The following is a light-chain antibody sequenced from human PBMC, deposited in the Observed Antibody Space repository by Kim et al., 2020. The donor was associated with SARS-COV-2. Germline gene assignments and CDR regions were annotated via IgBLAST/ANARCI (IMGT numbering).Light chain of an antibody. CDR3: CSYAGSNSLV. Sequence: QSALTQPRSVSGSPGQSITISCTGTSSDVGGYNYVTWYQQHPGKAPKVIIYDVSKRPSGISDRFSGSKSGNTASLTISGLQTEDEGDYHCCSYAGSNSLVFGGGTKVTVL. CDR1: SSDVGGYNY. J-gene: IGLJ2*01. CDR2: DVS. V-gene: IGLV2-11*01.